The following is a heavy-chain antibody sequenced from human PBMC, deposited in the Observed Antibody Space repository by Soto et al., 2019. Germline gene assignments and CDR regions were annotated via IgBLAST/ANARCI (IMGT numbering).Heavy chain of an antibody. J-gene: IGHJ6*02. CDR2: IIPIFGTA. D-gene: IGHD2-21*01. V-gene: IGHV1-69*13. Sequence: SVKVSCKASGCTFSSYAISWVRQAPGQGLEWMGGIIPIFGTANYAQKFQGRVTITADESTSTAYMELSSLRSEDTAVYYCARDYCGGECPHYYGMDFGAQGTKFTVSS. CDR1: GCTFSSYA. CDR3: ARDYCGGECPHYYGMDF.